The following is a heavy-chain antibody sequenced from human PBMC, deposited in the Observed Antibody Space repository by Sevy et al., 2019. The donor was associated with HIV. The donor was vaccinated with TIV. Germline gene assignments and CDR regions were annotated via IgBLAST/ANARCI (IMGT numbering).Heavy chain of an antibody. CDR3: ARDRGTHGIVGATGY. Sequence: GGSLRLSCAASGFTFSSYSMNWVRQAPGKGLEWVSYISSSSSTIYYPDSVKGRFTISRDNAKNSLYLQMNSLRDEDTAVYYCARDRGTHGIVGATGYWGQGTLVTVSS. CDR2: ISSSSSTI. V-gene: IGHV3-48*02. CDR1: GFTFSSYS. J-gene: IGHJ4*02. D-gene: IGHD1-26*01.